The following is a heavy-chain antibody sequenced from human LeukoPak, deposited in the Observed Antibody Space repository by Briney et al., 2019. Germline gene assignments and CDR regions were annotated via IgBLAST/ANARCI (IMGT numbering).Heavy chain of an antibody. CDR3: AKDLDIVDAFDI. CDR2: ISGSGGST. J-gene: IGHJ3*02. V-gene: IGHV3-23*01. Sequence: PGGSLRLSCAASGFTFSSYAMSWVRQAPGKGLEWVSAISGSGGSTYYADSMKGRFTISRDNSKNTLYLQMNSLRAEDTAVYYCAKDLDIVDAFDIWGQGTMVTVSS. D-gene: IGHD5-12*01. CDR1: GFTFSSYA.